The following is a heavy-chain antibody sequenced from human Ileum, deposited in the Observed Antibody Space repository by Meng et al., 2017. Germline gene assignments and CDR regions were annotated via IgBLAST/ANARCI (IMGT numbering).Heavy chain of an antibody. CDR1: GGSSGGNS. CDR2: INHSEIT. V-gene: IGHV4-34*01. D-gene: IGHD3-16*01. Sequence: LQQVGAVVWTPSTTLSTAFAIYGGSSGGNSGRSIRQPLWKWLEWIGEINHSEITHYNPSLKSRVTISVVKYKNQFSLKLSSVTAEDTAVYYCARGGGRYGPDFDYWGKGTLVTVSS. CDR3: ARGGGRYGPDFDY. J-gene: IGHJ4*02.